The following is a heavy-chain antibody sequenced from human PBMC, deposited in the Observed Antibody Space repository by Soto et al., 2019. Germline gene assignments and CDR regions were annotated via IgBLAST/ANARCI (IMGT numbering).Heavy chain of an antibody. J-gene: IGHJ4*02. CDR1: GYTFTHHY. CDR2: INPSGCST. CDR3: VRGATLRFLGWRDYSFDY. D-gene: IGHD3-3*01. V-gene: IGHV1-46*01. Sequence: ASAKVSCKASGYTFTHHYIHWVRQAPGQGLDWVGVINPSGCSTNYAQKFQGRVTMTGDTSTRTGYMELSSLRSEDTAVYYGVRGATLRFLGWRDYSFDYWGQGTVVTVSS.